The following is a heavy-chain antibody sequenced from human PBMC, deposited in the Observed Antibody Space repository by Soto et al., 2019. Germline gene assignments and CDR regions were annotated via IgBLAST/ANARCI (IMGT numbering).Heavy chain of an antibody. Sequence: GGSLRLSCAASGFTFSSYAMSWVRQAPGKGLEWVSAISGSGGSTYYADSVKGRFTISRDNSKNTVYLQMNSLRAEDTAVYYCAKDGYSSWDYYYYGMDVWGQGTTVTVSS. D-gene: IGHD6-13*01. V-gene: IGHV3-23*01. J-gene: IGHJ6*02. CDR3: AKDGYSSWDYYYYGMDV. CDR1: GFTFSSYA. CDR2: ISGSGGST.